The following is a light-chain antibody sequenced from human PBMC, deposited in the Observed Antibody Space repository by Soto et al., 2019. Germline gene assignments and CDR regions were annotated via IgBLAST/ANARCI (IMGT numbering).Light chain of an antibody. CDR2: GAG. V-gene: IGKV3-11*01. J-gene: IGKJ5*01. CDR3: QQRSNCPIT. CDR1: QTVRNNY. Sequence: EIVLTQSPATLSLSPGERATLSCRASQTVRNNYLAWYQQKPGRAPRLLIYGAGSRATGIPARFSGSGSGTDFTLTISSLEPEDFAVYYCQQRSNCPITFGQGTRLEIK.